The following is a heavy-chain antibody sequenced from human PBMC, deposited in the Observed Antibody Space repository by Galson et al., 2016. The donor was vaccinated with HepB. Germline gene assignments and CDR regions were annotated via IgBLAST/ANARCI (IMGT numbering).Heavy chain of an antibody. CDR2: ISSSSKYI. J-gene: IGHJ5*02. CDR3: ARDRGIAAGGWFAP. D-gene: IGHD6-13*01. V-gene: IGHV3-21*01. CDR1: GFVFSNYY. Sequence: SLRLSCAASGFVFSNYYMHWVRQAPGKGLEWVSSISSSSKYIYYADSVKGRFTISRANANSSLFLQVNSLRADDTAVYFCARDRGIAAGGWFAPWGQGTQVTVSS.